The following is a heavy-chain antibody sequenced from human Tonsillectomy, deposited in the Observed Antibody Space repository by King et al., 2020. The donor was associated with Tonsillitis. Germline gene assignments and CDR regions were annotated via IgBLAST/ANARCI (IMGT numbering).Heavy chain of an antibody. Sequence: QLVQSGAEVKKPGASVKVSCKASGYTFTDYYFHWVRQAPGQGLEWMGWINPKSGATWYAQKFRGIMTRDTSINTAYMELSRLRSDDTAVYYCARAFDTRGYYYSFDYWGQGTLVTVSS. CDR3: ARAFDTRGYYYSFDY. D-gene: IGHD3-22*01. V-gene: IGHV1-2*02. CDR1: GYTFTDYY. CDR2: INPKSGAT. J-gene: IGHJ4*02.